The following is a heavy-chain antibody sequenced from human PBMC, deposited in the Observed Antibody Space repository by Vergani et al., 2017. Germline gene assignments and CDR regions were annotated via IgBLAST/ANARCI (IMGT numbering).Heavy chain of an antibody. Sequence: QVHLLESGPGLVKPSETLSLTCNVSGGSINNYYWNWIRQPPGKTLEWIGYIYYTGLTKYNPSFKSRVTTSVDTSKNQFSLKLNSVTVADTAVYYCARSRPYCTSGSCPAIWGQGTLVTVSS. J-gene: IGHJ4*02. D-gene: IGHD2-15*01. CDR2: IYYTGLT. CDR1: GGSINNYY. CDR3: ARSRPYCTSGSCPAI. V-gene: IGHV4-59*08.